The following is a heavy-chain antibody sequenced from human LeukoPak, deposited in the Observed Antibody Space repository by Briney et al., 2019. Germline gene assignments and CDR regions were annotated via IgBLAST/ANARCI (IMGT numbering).Heavy chain of an antibody. D-gene: IGHD6-19*01. CDR2: ITSNIYT. CDR3: ARDPTWNSGWDFDY. Sequence: PGGSLRLSCAASGFTFSSYRLNWVRQAPGKGLEWVSCITSNIYTYYADSVRGRFTISRDNSQNSVYLVMNSLRAEDTAVYYCARDPTWNSGWDFDYWGQGTLVTVSS. CDR1: GFTFSSYR. V-gene: IGHV3-21*06. J-gene: IGHJ4*02.